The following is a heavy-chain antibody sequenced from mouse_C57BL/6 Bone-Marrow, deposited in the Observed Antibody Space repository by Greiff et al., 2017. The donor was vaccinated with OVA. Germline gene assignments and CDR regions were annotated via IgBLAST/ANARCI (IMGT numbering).Heavy chain of an antibody. Sequence: QVQLQQPGAELVKPGASVKLSCKASGYTFTSYWMQWVKQRPGQGLEWIGEIDPSDSYTNYNQKFKGKATLTVDTSSSTAYMQLSSLTYEDSAVYYCARSYDYDDAWFAYWGQGTLVTVSA. CDR3: ARSYDYDDAWFAY. V-gene: IGHV1-50*01. J-gene: IGHJ3*01. D-gene: IGHD2-4*01. CDR2: IDPSDSYT. CDR1: GYTFTSYW.